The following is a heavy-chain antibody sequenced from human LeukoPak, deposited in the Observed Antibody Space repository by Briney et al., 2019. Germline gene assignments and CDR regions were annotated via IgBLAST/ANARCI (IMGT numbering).Heavy chain of an antibody. Sequence: LEWVSAISGSGGSTYYADSVKGRFTISRDNSKNTLYLQMNSLRAEDTAVYYCAKVTVTEYYWGQGTLVTVSS. CDR2: ISGSGGST. D-gene: IGHD4-17*01. CDR3: AKVTVTEYY. V-gene: IGHV3-23*01. J-gene: IGHJ4*02.